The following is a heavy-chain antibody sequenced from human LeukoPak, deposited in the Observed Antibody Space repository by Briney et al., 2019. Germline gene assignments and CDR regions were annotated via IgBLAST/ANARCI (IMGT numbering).Heavy chain of an antibody. V-gene: IGHV3-53*01. CDR1: GFTVSSNY. Sequence: GGSLRLSCAASGFTVSSNYLSWVRLAPGKGLEWVSLYSASSTYYAESVKGGFTISRENSKNKLYLQMNTLRAEDTAVYYCARDLAYYASGKQNYWGQGTLVTVSS. J-gene: IGHJ4*02. CDR3: ARDLAYYASGKQNY. D-gene: IGHD3-10*01. CDR2: YSASST.